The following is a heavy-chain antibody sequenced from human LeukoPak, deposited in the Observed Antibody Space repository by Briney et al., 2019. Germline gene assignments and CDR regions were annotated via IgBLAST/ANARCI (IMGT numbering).Heavy chain of an antibody. CDR1: GYTFTAYY. CDR3: VRADGGSHFDY. CDR2: MYPKTAAS. D-gene: IGHD1-26*01. Sequence: ASVKVSCKASGYTFTAYYIHWVRQAPGQGLEWVGWMYPKTAASNNEQKFQGRVTMTSDTSITTAYMELTSLTSDDTAIYYCVRADGGSHFDYWGQGTLVTVSS. V-gene: IGHV1-2*02. J-gene: IGHJ4*02.